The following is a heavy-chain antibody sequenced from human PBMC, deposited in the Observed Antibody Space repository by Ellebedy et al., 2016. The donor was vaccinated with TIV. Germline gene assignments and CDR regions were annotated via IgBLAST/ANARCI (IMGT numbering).Heavy chain of an antibody. Sequence: ASVKVSCXASGYTFTSYGISWVRQAPGQGLEWMGWISAYNGNTNYAQKLQGRVTMTTDTSTSTAYMELRSLRSDDTAVYYCARDLVDYGGNSGVNYFDYWGQGTLVTVSS. CDR3: ARDLVDYGGNSGVNYFDY. V-gene: IGHV1-18*01. D-gene: IGHD4-23*01. CDR1: GYTFTSYG. J-gene: IGHJ4*02. CDR2: ISAYNGNT.